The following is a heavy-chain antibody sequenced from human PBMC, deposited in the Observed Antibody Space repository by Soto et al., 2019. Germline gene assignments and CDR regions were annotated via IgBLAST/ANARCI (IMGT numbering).Heavy chain of an antibody. V-gene: IGHV1-24*01. J-gene: IGHJ6*03. D-gene: IGHD6-6*01. Sequence: AASVKVSCKVSGYTLTELSMHWVRQAPGKGLEWMGGFDPEDGETIYAQKFQGRVTMTEDTSTDTAYMELSSLRSEDTAVYYCATLSGSSSETYYYYYMDVWGKGTTVTVSS. CDR2: FDPEDGET. CDR3: ATLSGSSSETYYYYYMDV. CDR1: GYTLTELS.